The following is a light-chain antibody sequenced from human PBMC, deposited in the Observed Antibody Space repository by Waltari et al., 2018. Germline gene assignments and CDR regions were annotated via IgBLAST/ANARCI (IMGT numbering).Light chain of an antibody. CDR1: HLVASNY. Sequence: ENVLTQSPGTLSLSPGDRATTPCRASHLVASNYRAWYQQSPGHAPRLLIFGSSSRATGIPDRFSGSGSGTDFTLTISRLEPEDFAFYYCQHYGNSPQLTFAGGTRLEIK. J-gene: IGKJ4*01. CDR3: QHYGNSPQLT. CDR2: GSS. V-gene: IGKV3-20*01.